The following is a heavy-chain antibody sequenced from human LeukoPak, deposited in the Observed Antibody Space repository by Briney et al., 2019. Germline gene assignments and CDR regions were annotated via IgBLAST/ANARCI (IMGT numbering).Heavy chain of an antibody. Sequence: GGSLRLSCAASGFTFSSYGMHWVRQAPGKGLEWVAVIWYDGSNKYYADSVKGRFTISRDNSKNTLYLQMNSLRAEDTAVYYCAKDGYSSSFRGSFDYWSQGTLVTVSS. CDR3: AKDGYSSSFRGSFDY. D-gene: IGHD6-6*01. CDR2: IWYDGSNK. CDR1: GFTFSSYG. J-gene: IGHJ4*02. V-gene: IGHV3-33*06.